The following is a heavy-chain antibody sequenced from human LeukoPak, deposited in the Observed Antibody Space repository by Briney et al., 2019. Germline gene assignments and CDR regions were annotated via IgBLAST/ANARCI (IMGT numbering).Heavy chain of an antibody. CDR3: ARHGENPTPEYYYYYYMDV. D-gene: IGHD1-14*01. CDR1: GYSISSGYY. V-gene: IGHV4-38-2*02. Sequence: SETLSLTCTVSGYSISSGYYWGWIRQPPGKGLEWIGSIYHSGSTYYNPSLKSRVTISVDTSKNQFSLKLSSVTAADTAVYYCARHGENPTPEYYYYYYMDVWGKGTTVTVSS. J-gene: IGHJ6*03. CDR2: IYHSGST.